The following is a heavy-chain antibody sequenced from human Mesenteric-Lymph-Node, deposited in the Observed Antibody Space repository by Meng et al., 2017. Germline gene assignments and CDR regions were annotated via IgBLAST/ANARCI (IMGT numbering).Heavy chain of an antibody. D-gene: IGHD6-19*01. CDR3: ARTYARVSWLGVPDFDY. CDR1: GGSISSSSYY. J-gene: IGHJ4*02. V-gene: IGHV4-39*07. Sequence: SETLSLTCTVSGGSISSSSYYWGWIRQPPGKGLAWIGSIYYSGSTYYTPSLKSRVTISVDTSKNQFSLKLSSVTAADTAVYYCARTYARVSWLGVPDFDYWGQGILVTVSS. CDR2: IYYSGST.